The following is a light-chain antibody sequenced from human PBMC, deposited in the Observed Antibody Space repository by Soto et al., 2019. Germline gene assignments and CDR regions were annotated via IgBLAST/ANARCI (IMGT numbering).Light chain of an antibody. V-gene: IGKV3-20*01. CDR3: QQYGSSLSIT. CDR1: QSVSSSY. J-gene: IGKJ5*01. CDR2: GAS. Sequence: EIVLTQSPGTLSLSPGERVTLSCRASQSVSSSYFAWYQQKPGQAPRLLIYGASSRATGISDRFSGSGSGTDFTLTISRLEHEDVAVYYCQQYGSSLSITFGQGTRLENK.